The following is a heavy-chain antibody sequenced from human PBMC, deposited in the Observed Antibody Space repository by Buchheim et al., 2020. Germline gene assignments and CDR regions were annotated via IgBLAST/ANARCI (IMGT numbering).Heavy chain of an antibody. D-gene: IGHD1-14*01. CDR1: GFTFSSFG. CDR2: ISPNGDTT. Sequence: EVQLLESGGGLVQPGGSLRLSCAASGFTFSSFGMSWVRQAPGKGLEWVSTISPNGDTTYYADSVKGHFTISRANSRNTLFLQMNSLRAEDTAVYYCAKRDNGYYFDYWGQGTL. V-gene: IGHV3-23*01. CDR3: AKRDNGYYFDY. J-gene: IGHJ4*02.